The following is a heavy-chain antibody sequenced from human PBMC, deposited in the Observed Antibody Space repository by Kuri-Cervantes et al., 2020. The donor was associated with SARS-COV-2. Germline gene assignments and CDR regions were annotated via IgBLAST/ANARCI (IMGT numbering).Heavy chain of an antibody. CDR1: GGSFSGYY. CDR3: ARERDLSRFDY. V-gene: IGHV4-34*01. CDR2: INHSGST. Sequence: CAVYGGSFSGYYWSWIRQPPGKGLEWIGEINHSGSTNYNPSLDLKSRVTISLDTSKNQFSLKLNSVTAVDTAVYYCARERDLSRFDYWGQGTLVTVSS. J-gene: IGHJ4*02. D-gene: IGHD5-24*01.